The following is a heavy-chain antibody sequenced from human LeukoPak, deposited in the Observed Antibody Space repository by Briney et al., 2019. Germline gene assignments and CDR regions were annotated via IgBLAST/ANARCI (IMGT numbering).Heavy chain of an antibody. CDR2: ISDGAGGRT. D-gene: IGHD5-18*01. CDR3: AKEDVDTSFDY. Sequence: GGSLRLSCAASGFTFSNYAMNWVRQAPGKGLEWVSAISDGAGGRTYYTDSVKGRFTIFRDNSKNTLYLQLNSLRAEDTAVYYCAKEDVDTSFDYWGQGTLVTVSS. V-gene: IGHV3-23*01. CDR1: GFTFSNYA. J-gene: IGHJ4*02.